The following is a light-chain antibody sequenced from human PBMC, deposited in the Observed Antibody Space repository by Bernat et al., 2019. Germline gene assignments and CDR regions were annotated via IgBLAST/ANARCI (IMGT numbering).Light chain of an antibody. CDR2: ATN. CDR1: SSDVGSNS. V-gene: IGLV1-44*01. J-gene: IGLJ3*02. CDR3: ASWDDSLNGWV. Sequence: QSVLTQPPSASGTPGQRVTISCSGSSSDVGSNSVTWYQQFPGTAPKVLMYATNERPSGVPDRFSGSKSGTSASLAISGLPSDDEGDYYCASWDDSLNGWVFGGGTKLTVL.